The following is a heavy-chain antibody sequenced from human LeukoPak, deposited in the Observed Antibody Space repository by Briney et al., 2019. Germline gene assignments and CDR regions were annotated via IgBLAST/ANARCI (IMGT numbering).Heavy chain of an antibody. J-gene: IGHJ4*02. CDR3: ASSTAYYSNYRGDFDY. CDR2: IIPIFGIA. D-gene: IGHD2/OR15-2a*01. V-gene: IGHV1-69*04. CDR1: GGTFSSYA. Sequence: SVKVSCKASGGTFSSYAISWVRQAPGQGLEWMGRIIPIFGIANYAQKLQGRVTMTTDTSTSTAYMELRSLRSDDTAVYYCASSTAYYSNYRGDFDYWGQGTLVTVSS.